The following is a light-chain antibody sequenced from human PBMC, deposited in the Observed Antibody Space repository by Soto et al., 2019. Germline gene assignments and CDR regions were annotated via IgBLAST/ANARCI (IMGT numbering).Light chain of an antibody. Sequence: QPVLTQPPSASGTPGQRVTISCSGSSSNIGSNYVYWYQQLPGTAPKLLIYRNNQRPSGVPDRFSGSKSGTSASLAISGLRSEDEADYYCAAWDHSLSGVYVFGTGTQLTVL. V-gene: IGLV1-47*01. CDR2: RNN. CDR3: AAWDHSLSGVYV. CDR1: SSNIGSNY. J-gene: IGLJ1*01.